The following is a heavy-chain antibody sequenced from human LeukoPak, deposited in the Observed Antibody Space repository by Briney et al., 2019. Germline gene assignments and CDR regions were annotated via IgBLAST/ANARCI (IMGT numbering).Heavy chain of an antibody. CDR2: INWNGGST. CDR1: GFTFDDYG. V-gene: IGHV3-20*01. CDR3: ARVGYDSSGYYYSP. D-gene: IGHD3-22*01. J-gene: IGHJ5*02. Sequence: GGSLRLSCAASGFTFDDYGMSWVRQAPGKGLEWVSGINWNGGSTGYADSVKGRFTISRDNAKNSLYLQMNSLRDEDTALYHCARVGYDSSGYYYSPWGQGTLVTVSS.